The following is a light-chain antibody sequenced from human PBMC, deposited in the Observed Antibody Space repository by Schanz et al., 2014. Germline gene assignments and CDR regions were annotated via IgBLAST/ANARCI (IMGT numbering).Light chain of an antibody. CDR2: EAT. J-gene: IGLJ1*01. CDR3: SSYTSSSTRV. CDR1: SSDVGAYNY. V-gene: IGLV2-14*01. Sequence: QSVLTQPASVSGSPGQSITISCTGTSSDVGAYNYVSWYQQHPGKAPKIIIFEATERPSGVSNRFSGSKSGNTASLTISGLQAEDEADYYCSSYTSSSTRVFGTGTKLTVL.